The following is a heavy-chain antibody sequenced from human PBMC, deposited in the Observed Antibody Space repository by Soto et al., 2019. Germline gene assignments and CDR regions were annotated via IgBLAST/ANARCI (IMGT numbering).Heavy chain of an antibody. V-gene: IGHV3-23*01. Sequence: SLRLSCATSGFTFNSYSMSWVRQAPGKGLEWVSSINRGGGPYYADSVKGRFTISRDNSKNMLYLRMNSLRADDTAVYFCARADGPLPVTLLGFWGQGALVTVSS. J-gene: IGHJ4*02. CDR1: GFTFNSYS. CDR2: INRGGGP. D-gene: IGHD5-18*01. CDR3: ARADGPLPVTLLGF.